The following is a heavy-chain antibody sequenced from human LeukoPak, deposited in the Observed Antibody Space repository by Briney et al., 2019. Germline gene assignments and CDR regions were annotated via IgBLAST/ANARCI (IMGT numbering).Heavy chain of an antibody. CDR1: ITLRSYG. J-gene: IGHJ4*02. CDR3: AKDRYSSGWYFDY. Sequence: PGGVLEIFRGGLWITLRSYGMHWVRRGPGKGLEWVASISYDGSNKYYTDSVKCRFTISRDNSKNTQYLQMNSLRAEDTAVYYCAKDRYSSGWYFDYWGQGTLVTVSS. D-gene: IGHD6-19*01. V-gene: IGHV3-30*18. CDR2: ISYDGSNK.